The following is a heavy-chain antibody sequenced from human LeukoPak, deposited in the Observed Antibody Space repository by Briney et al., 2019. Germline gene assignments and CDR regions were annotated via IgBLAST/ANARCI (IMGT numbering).Heavy chain of an antibody. CDR1: GFTFSSYG. Sequence: GGSLRLSCAASGFTFSSYGMYWVRQAPGKGLEWVAVISFDGSNKYYADSVRGRFTVSRDNSKDTLYLQMNSLRAEDTAVYYCAKSRANDGYTYVYYFDYWGQGSLVTVSS. CDR3: AKSRANDGYTYVYYFDY. D-gene: IGHD5-24*01. J-gene: IGHJ4*02. CDR2: ISFDGSNK. V-gene: IGHV3-30*18.